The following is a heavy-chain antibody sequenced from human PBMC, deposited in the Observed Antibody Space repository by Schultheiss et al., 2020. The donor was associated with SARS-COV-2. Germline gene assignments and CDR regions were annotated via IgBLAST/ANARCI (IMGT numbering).Heavy chain of an antibody. Sequence: SETLSLTCTVSGGSISSYYWSWIRQPPGKGLEWIGSIYTSGSTNYNPSLKSRVTMSVDTSKNQFSLKLSSVTAADTAVYYCARDGSYSELFDYWGQGTLVTVSS. CDR2: IYTSGST. V-gene: IGHV4-4*07. J-gene: IGHJ4*02. CDR1: GGSISSYY. CDR3: ARDGSYSELFDY. D-gene: IGHD1-26*01.